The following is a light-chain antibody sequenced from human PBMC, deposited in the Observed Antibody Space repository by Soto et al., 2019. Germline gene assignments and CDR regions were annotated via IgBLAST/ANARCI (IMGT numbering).Light chain of an antibody. Sequence: DIQMTQSPSTLSASVGDRVTITCRASQSISSWLAWYQQNPGKAPKVLIYDVSSLQSGVPSRFSGSGSGTEFTLTISSLQPDDFATYYCQEYDSYSSTFGQGTEVQIK. V-gene: IGKV1-5*01. CDR1: QSISSW. J-gene: IGKJ2*01. CDR2: DVS. CDR3: QEYDSYSST.